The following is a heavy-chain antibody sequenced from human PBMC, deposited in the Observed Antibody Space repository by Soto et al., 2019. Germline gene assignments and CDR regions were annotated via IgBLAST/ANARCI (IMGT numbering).Heavy chain of an antibody. J-gene: IGHJ6*02. CDR1: GGSISNGGYY. Sequence: SETLSLTCTVSGGSISNGGYYWTWIRQHPGKGLEWIGYIYYSGSTYYNPSLKSRVTISVDTSKNQFSLKLTSVTAADTAVYYCARDVTDFWSGHEDVDVWGQGTTVTVSS. D-gene: IGHD3-3*01. V-gene: IGHV4-31*03. CDR3: ARDVTDFWSGHEDVDV. CDR2: IYYSGST.